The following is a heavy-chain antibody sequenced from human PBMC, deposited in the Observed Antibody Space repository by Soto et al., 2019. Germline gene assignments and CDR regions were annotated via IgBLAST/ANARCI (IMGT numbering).Heavy chain of an antibody. V-gene: IGHV4-34*01. CDR3: ARNYDFWSGYPNWFDP. D-gene: IGHD3-3*01. Sequence: QVQLQQWGAGLLKPSETLSLTCAVYGGSFSGYYWSWIRQPPGKGLEWIGEINHSGSTNYNPSLKSRVTISVDPSKNQFSLKLSSVTAADTAVYYCARNYDFWSGYPNWFDPWGQGTLVTVSS. CDR2: INHSGST. J-gene: IGHJ5*02. CDR1: GGSFSGYY.